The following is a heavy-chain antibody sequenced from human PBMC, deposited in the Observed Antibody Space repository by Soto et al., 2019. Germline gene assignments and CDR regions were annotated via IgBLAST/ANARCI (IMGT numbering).Heavy chain of an antibody. CDR3: ARDPLSYGDYAQTYWYFDL. D-gene: IGHD4-17*01. CDR1: GITFSRCS. CDR2: ISQDGTDT. Sequence: GGSLRLSCGASGITFSRCSMSWVRQAPGKGLEWVASISQDGTDTDYVDSVKGRFAISRDNPKNSLYLQMNSLRADDTAVYYCARDPLSYGDYAQTYWYFDLWGRGTRVTVSS. V-gene: IGHV3-7*01. J-gene: IGHJ2*01.